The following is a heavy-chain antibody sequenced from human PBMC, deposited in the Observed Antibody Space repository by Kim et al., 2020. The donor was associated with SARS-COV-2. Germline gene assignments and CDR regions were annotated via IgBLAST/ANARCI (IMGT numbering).Heavy chain of an antibody. Sequence: SETLSLTYTVSGGSISSGGYYWSWIRQHPGKGLEWIGYIYYSGSTYYNPSLKSRVTISVDTSKNQFSLKLSSVTAADTAVYYCARDSRYYGMDVWGQGTTVTVSS. CDR2: IYYSGST. J-gene: IGHJ6*02. CDR1: GGSISSGGYY. V-gene: IGHV4-31*03. CDR3: ARDSRYYGMDV.